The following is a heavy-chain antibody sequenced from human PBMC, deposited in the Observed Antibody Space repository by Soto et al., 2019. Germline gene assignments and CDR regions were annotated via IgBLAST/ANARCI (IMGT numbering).Heavy chain of an antibody. Sequence: QGQLVESGGGVVQPGRSLRLSCAASGFTFSNYAMHWVRQAPGKGLEWVAFISYDGSSKFYADSVKGRFTISRDNSKNKLFLQMNSLRAEDTAMYYCAVEGSGWFNDAFDMWGQGTMVTVSS. CDR1: GFTFSNYA. CDR3: AVEGSGWFNDAFDM. J-gene: IGHJ3*02. D-gene: IGHD6-19*01. CDR2: ISYDGSSK. V-gene: IGHV3-30-3*01.